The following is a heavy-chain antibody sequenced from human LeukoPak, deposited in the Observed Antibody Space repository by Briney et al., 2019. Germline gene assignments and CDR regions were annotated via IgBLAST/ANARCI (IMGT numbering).Heavy chain of an antibody. V-gene: IGHV3-23*01. D-gene: IGHD2-2*02. J-gene: IGHJ4*02. CDR3: AKERYCSSISCYTGDY. CDR2: ISGSGGST. Sequence: GGSLRLSCAASGFTFSSYAMSWVRQAPGKGLEWVSVISGSGGSTYYADSVKGRFTISRDNSKNTLYLQMNSLRVEDTAVYYCAKERYCSSISCYTGDYRGQGTLVTVSS. CDR1: GFTFSSYA.